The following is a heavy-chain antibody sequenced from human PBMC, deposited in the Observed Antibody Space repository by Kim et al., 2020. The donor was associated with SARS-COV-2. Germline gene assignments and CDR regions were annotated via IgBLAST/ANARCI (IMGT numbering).Heavy chain of an antibody. D-gene: IGHD3-10*01. Sequence: DYAVSVKSRLTIRPDTSKNQFSLQLNSVTPEDTAVYYCARLSAGVTSRDYWGQGTLVTVSS. J-gene: IGHJ4*02. CDR3: ARLSAGVTSRDY. V-gene: IGHV6-1*01.